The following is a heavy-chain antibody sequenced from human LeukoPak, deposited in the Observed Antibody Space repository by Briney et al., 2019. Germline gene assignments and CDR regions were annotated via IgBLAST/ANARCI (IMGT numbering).Heavy chain of an antibody. D-gene: IGHD4-11*01. V-gene: IGHV1-46*03. CDR2: INPSGGST. J-gene: IGHJ4*02. CDR1: GYTFTSYY. CDR3: ARGSDIHDYSNYGYYFDY. Sequence: ASVKVSCKASGYTFTSYYMHWVRQAPGQGLEWMGIINPSGGSTSYAQKFQGRVTMTRDTSTSTVYMELSSLRSEDTAVYYCARGSDIHDYSNYGYYFDYWGQGTLATVSS.